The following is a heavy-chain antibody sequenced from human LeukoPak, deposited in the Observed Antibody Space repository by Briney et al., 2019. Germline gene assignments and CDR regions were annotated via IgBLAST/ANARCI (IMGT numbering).Heavy chain of an antibody. CDR1: GFTFSSYA. CDR3: ATADYYDSSCYYRGSDY. CDR2: ISGSGGST. Sequence: SGGSLRLSCAASGFTFSSYAMSWVRQAPGKGLEWVSAISGSGGSTYYADSVKGRFTISRDNSKNTLYLQMNSLRAEDTAVYYCATADYYDSSCYYRGSDYWGQGTLVTVSS. J-gene: IGHJ4*02. V-gene: IGHV3-23*01. D-gene: IGHD3-22*01.